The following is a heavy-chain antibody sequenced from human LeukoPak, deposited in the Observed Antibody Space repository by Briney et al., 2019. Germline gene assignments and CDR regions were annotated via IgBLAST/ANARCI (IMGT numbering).Heavy chain of an antibody. CDR3: AHLRAH. J-gene: IGHJ4*02. CDR2: IYSGGST. Sequence: GGSLRLSCAASGFTVSSNYMSWVRQAPEGGVEWVSVIYSGGSTYYADSVKGRFTISRDNSKNTLYFQMKSLRAEDTAVNYCAHLRAHWGQGTLVTVSS. CDR1: GFTVSSNY. V-gene: IGHV3-53*01.